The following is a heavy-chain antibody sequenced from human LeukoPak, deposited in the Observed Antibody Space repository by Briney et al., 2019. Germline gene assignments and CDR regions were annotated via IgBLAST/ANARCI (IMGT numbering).Heavy chain of an antibody. CDR1: GGSISSSSYY. J-gene: IGHJ4*01. V-gene: IGHV4-39*01. Sequence: SETLSLTCTVSGGSISSSSYYWGWIRQPPGKGLEWIGSIYYSGSTYYNPSLKSRVTISVDTSKNQFSLKLSSVTAADTALYYCASDKGYSNNYFDYWGQGTLVTVSS. CDR2: IYYSGST. CDR3: ASDKGYSNNYFDY. D-gene: IGHD6-13*01.